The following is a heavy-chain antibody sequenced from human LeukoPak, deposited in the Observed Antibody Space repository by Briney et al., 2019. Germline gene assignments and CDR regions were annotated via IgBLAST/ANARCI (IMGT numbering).Heavy chain of an antibody. CDR2: ISSSSSTI. V-gene: IGHV3-48*01. J-gene: IGHJ5*02. Sequence: GGSLRLSCAASGFTFSSYSMNWARQAPGKGLEWVSYISSSSSTIYYPDSVRGRFTISRDNAKDSLYLQLNSLRAEDTAVYYCVRDKFSSSSNAWGQGTLVTVSS. D-gene: IGHD6-13*01. CDR3: VRDKFSSSSNA. CDR1: GFTFSSYS.